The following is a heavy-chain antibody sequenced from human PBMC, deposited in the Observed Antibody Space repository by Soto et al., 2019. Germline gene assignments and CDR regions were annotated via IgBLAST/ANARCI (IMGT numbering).Heavy chain of an antibody. CDR2: ISYDGSNK. V-gene: IGHV3-30-3*01. CDR3: ARDLSYSSGWYGGNWFDP. Sequence: QVQLVESGGGVVQPGRSLRLSCAASGFTFSSYAMHWVRQAPGKGLEWVAVISYDGSNKYYADSVKGRFTISRDNSKNTLYRQMNSLRAEDTAVYYCARDLSYSSGWYGGNWFDPWGQGTLVTVSS. D-gene: IGHD6-19*01. J-gene: IGHJ5*02. CDR1: GFTFSSYA.